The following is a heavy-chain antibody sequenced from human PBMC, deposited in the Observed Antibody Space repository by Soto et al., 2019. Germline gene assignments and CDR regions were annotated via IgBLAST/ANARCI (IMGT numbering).Heavy chain of an antibody. V-gene: IGHV3-48*03. J-gene: IGHJ4*02. CDR2: ISSTGSTI. Sequence: EVQLVESGGGLVQLGGSLRLSCAASGFTFSSFEMNWVRQAPGKGLEWVSYISSTGSTIYYADSVKGRFTISRDNAKNSLYLQMTSLRAEDTAVYYCARVGNSYDSSGYYYGELDYWGQGTLVTVSS. D-gene: IGHD3-22*01. CDR3: ARVGNSYDSSGYYYGELDY. CDR1: GFTFSSFE.